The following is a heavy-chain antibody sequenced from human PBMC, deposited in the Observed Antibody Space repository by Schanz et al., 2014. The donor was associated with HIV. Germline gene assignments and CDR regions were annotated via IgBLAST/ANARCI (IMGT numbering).Heavy chain of an antibody. J-gene: IGHJ6*02. CDR2: ISWSSGNI. D-gene: IGHD6-19*01. CDR3: ARVDGYSSALSWGVPERATRNYHYGMDV. CDR1: GFTFDDYA. V-gene: IGHV3-9*01. Sequence: EIQLVESGGGLVQPGRSLRLSCAASGFTFDDYAMYWVRQAPGKGLEWVSGISWSSGNIGYADSVKGRFTISRDNAENSLYLQLNSLRAEDTAVYYCARVDGYSSALSWGVPERATRNYHYGMDVWGQGTTVTVSS.